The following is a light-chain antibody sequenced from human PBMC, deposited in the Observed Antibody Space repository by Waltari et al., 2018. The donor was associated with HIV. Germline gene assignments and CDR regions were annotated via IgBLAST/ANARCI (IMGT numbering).Light chain of an antibody. Sequence: NFMLPQPPSASEPPGTTATLSCTRTSGTIARNYEQQYQQRPGNSPTIVIYADNQRPSGVPGRFSGSIDGSSNSASLTISGLKTEDDADYYCQSYDSSSQVFGGGTKLTVL. V-gene: IGLV6-57*01. CDR2: ADN. CDR3: QSYDSSSQV. CDR1: SGTIARNY. J-gene: IGLJ3*02.